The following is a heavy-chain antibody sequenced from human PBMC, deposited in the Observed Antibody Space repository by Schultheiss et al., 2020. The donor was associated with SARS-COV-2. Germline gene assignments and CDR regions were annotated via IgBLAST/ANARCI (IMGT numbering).Heavy chain of an antibody. CDR1: GGSFSGYY. D-gene: IGHD3-3*01. CDR2: IYTSGST. CDR3: AGIDYDFWSGYYHPPRFDY. V-gene: IGHV4-34*01. J-gene: IGHJ4*02. Sequence: SETLSLTCAVYGGSFSGYYWSWIRQPPGKGLEWIGYIYTSGSTNYNPSLKSRVTISVDTSKNQFSLKLSSVTAADTAVYYCAGIDYDFWSGYYHPPRFDYWGQGTLVTVSS.